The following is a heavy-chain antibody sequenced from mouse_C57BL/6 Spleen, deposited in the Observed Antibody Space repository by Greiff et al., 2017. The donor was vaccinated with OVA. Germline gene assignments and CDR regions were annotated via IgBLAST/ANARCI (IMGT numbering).Heavy chain of an antibody. D-gene: IGHD2-5*01. CDR3: ARSYSNYNFDY. J-gene: IGHJ2*01. CDR1: GYAFTNYL. V-gene: IGHV1-54*01. Sequence: VQLQESGAELVRPGTSVTVSCKASGYAFTNYLIEWVKQRPGQGLEWIGVINPGSGGTNYNEKFKGKATLTADKSFSTAYMQLSSLTSEDSAVYFCARSYSNYNFDYWGQGTTLTVSS. CDR2: INPGSGGT.